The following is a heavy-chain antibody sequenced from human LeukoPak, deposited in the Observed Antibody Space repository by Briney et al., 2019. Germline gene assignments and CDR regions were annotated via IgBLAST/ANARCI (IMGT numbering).Heavy chain of an antibody. CDR1: GFTFSSYG. CDR2: ISYDGSNK. CDR3: AGHYYYYYGMDV. Sequence: GGSLRLSCAASGFTFSSYGMHWVRQAPGKGLEWVAVISYDGSNKYYADSVKGRFTISRDNSKNTLYLQMNSLRAEDTAVYYCAGHYYYYYGMDVWGKGTTVTVSS. J-gene: IGHJ6*04. V-gene: IGHV3-30*03.